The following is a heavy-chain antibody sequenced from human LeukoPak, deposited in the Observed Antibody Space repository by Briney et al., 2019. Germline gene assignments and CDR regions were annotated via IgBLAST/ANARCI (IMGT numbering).Heavy chain of an antibody. CDR2: INPSGGST. CDR1: GYTFTSYY. D-gene: IGHD4-17*01. Sequence: ASVKVSCKASGYTFTSYYMHWVRQAPGQGLEWMGIINPSGGSTSYAQKFQGRVTMTRDTSTSTAYMELRSLRSDDTAVYYCARALSGGDYEGGFDYWGQGTLVTVSS. CDR3: ARALSGGDYEGGFDY. J-gene: IGHJ4*02. V-gene: IGHV1-46*01.